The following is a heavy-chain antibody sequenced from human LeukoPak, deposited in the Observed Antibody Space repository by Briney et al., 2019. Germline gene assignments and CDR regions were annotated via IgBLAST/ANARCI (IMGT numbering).Heavy chain of an antibody. CDR2: IYYSGST. D-gene: IGHD1-26*01. V-gene: IGHV4-59*01. Sequence: SETLSLTCTVSGVSISSYYWSWIRQPPGKGLEWIGYIYYSGSTNYNPSLKSRVTISVDTSKNQFSLKLSSVTAADTAVYYCAREAYSGSYGYDYWAREPWSPSPQ. CDR3: AREAYSGSYGYDY. J-gene: IGHJ4*02. CDR1: GVSISSYY.